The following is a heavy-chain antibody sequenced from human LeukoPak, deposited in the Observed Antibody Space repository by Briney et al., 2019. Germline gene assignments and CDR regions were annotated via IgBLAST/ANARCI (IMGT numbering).Heavy chain of an antibody. CDR1: GGSISSSSYY. D-gene: IGHD5-24*01. CDR2: IYYSGST. CDR3: ARGLGGDGYNFPSNDY. Sequence: SETLSLTCTVSGGSISSSSYYWSWIRQPPGKGLEWIGYIYYSGSTNYNPSLKSRVTISVDTSKNQFSLKLSSVTAADTAVYYCARGLGGDGYNFPSNDYWGQGTLVTVSS. J-gene: IGHJ4*02. V-gene: IGHV4-61*05.